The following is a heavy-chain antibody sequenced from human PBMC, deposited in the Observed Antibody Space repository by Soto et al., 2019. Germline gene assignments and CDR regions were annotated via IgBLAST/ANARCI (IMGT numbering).Heavy chain of an antibody. CDR3: ARRGAGYSDSSFDY. V-gene: IGHV5-51*01. CDR1: GYSFTSNL. J-gene: IGHJ4*02. CDR2: IYPGDSDT. D-gene: IGHD3-22*01. Sequence: PGESLKVSCNSSGYSFTSNLIGWVRQMPGKGLEWMAIIYPGDSDTRYSPSFQGQVTISADKSISTAYLQWRSLKASGTAMYYCARRGAGYSDSSFDYWGQGTLVTVSS.